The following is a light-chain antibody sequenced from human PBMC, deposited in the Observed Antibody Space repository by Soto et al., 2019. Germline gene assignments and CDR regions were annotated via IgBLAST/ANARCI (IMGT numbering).Light chain of an antibody. CDR1: QSVGSSS. CDR3: QQCGSSPPT. CDR2: AAS. J-gene: IGKJ4*01. Sequence: EIELTQSPGTLYLSPGERATLSCRASQSVGSSSLTWYQQKPGRAPRLLIYAASSRATGTPDRFSGSGSGTDFTLTISGLEPEDFAVFFCQQCGSSPPTFGGGTRVEIK. V-gene: IGKV3-20*01.